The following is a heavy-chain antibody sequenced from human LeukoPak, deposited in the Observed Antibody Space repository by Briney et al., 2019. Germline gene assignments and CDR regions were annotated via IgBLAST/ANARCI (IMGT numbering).Heavy chain of an antibody. CDR1: GFTFSSYS. J-gene: IGHJ4*02. CDR3: AREHYDSSAYYLNGY. V-gene: IGHV3-21*04. Sequence: GGSLRLSCAASGFTFSSYSMNWVRQAPGKGLEWVSSISSSSSYIYYADSVKGRFTISRDNAKNSLYLQMNSLRADDTAVYYCAREHYDSSAYYLNGYWGQGTLVTVSS. D-gene: IGHD3-22*01. CDR2: ISSSSSYI.